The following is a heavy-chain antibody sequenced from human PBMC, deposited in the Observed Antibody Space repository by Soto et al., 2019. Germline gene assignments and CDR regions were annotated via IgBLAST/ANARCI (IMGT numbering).Heavy chain of an antibody. Sequence: EVQLVESGGGLVQPGGSLRLSCAASGFTFSNYWMYLVRQAPGKGLVWVSRVNNDGTDTTHADSVKGRFTISRDNAENTLYLQMNSLRAEETAVYYCARGGLQPALDVWGQGSTVTVSS. CDR1: GFTFSNYW. D-gene: IGHD6-13*01. CDR3: ARGGLQPALDV. J-gene: IGHJ6*02. V-gene: IGHV3-74*03. CDR2: VNNDGTDT.